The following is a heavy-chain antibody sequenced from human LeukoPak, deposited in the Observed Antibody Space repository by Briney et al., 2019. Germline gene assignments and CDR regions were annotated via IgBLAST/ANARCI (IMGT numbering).Heavy chain of an antibody. CDR1: GYTFTGYY. J-gene: IGHJ4*02. CDR2: INPNSGGT. V-gene: IGHV1-2*02. CDR3: ARDIAAASDH. D-gene: IGHD6-13*01. Sequence: ASVKVSCTASGYTFTGYYMHWVRQAPGHRLEWMGWINPNSGGTTYAQKFQGRVTMSRDTSISTAYMELSRLRADDTAVYYCARDIAAASDHWGQGTLVTVSS.